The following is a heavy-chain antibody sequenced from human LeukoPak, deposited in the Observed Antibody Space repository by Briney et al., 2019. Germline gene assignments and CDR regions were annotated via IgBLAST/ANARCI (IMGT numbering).Heavy chain of an antibody. D-gene: IGHD3-22*01. Sequence: GGSLRLSCAASGFTFSSYGMHWVRQAPGKGLEWVAFIRYDGSNKYYADSVKGRFTISRDNSMNTLYLQMSSLRPDDTAVYYCLVAGYDSGGFDYWGQGTLVTVSS. J-gene: IGHJ4*02. CDR1: GFTFSSYG. CDR3: LVAGYDSGGFDY. V-gene: IGHV3-30*02. CDR2: IRYDGSNK.